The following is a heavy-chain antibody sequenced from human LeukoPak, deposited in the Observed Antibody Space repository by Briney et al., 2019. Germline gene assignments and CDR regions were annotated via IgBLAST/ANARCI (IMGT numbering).Heavy chain of an antibody. CDR3: ARATPIYYGSGSHDYYYYMDV. CDR1: GGTFSSYA. D-gene: IGHD3-10*01. CDR2: IIPIFGTA. V-gene: IGHV1-69*05. Sequence: ASVKVSCKASGGTFSSYAISWVRQAPGQGLEWMGGIIPIFGTANYAQKFQGRVTITTDESTSTAYMELSSLRSEDTAVYYCARATPIYYGSGSHDYYYYMDVWGKGTTVTVSS. J-gene: IGHJ6*03.